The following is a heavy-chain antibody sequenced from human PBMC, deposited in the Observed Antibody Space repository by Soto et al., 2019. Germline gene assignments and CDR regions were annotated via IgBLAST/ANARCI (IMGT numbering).Heavy chain of an antibody. Sequence: QVQLVQSGAEVKKPGSSVKVSCKASGGTFSSYTISWVRQAPGQGLEWMGRIIPILGIANYAQKFQGRVTITADKSTSTADMELSSLRSEDTAVYYCARGQQLVDSWFDPWGQGTLVTVSS. D-gene: IGHD6-13*01. J-gene: IGHJ5*02. CDR1: GGTFSSYT. CDR2: IIPILGIA. CDR3: ARGQQLVDSWFDP. V-gene: IGHV1-69*02.